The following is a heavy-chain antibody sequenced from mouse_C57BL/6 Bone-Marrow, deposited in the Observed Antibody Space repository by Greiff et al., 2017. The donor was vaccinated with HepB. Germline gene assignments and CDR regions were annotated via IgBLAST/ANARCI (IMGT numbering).Heavy chain of an antibody. CDR3: AKGLWLRRTPHYYAMDY. CDR2: IWRGGST. Sequence: VMLVESGPGLVQPSQSLSITCTVSGFSLTSYGVHWVRQSPGKGLEWLGVIWRGGSTDYNAAFMSRLSITKDNSKSQVFFKMNSLQADDTAIYYCAKGLWLRRTPHYYAMDYWGQGTSVTVSS. D-gene: IGHD2-2*01. CDR1: GFSLTSYG. J-gene: IGHJ4*01. V-gene: IGHV2-5*01.